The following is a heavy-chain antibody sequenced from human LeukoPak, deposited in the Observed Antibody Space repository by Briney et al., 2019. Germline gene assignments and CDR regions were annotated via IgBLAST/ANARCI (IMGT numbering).Heavy chain of an antibody. CDR1: GGSISSGDYY. Sequence: PSETLSLTCTVSGGSISSGDYYWSWIRQPPGKGLEWIGYIYYSGSTYYNPSLKSRVTISVDTSKNQFSLKLSSVTAADTAVYYCARGRVVKIAARLNWFDPWGQGTLVTVSS. CDR2: IYYSGST. D-gene: IGHD6-6*01. CDR3: ARGRVVKIAARLNWFDP. V-gene: IGHV4-30-4*01. J-gene: IGHJ5*02.